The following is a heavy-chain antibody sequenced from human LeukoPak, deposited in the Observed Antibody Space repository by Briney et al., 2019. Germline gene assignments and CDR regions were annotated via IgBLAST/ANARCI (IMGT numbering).Heavy chain of an antibody. D-gene: IGHD6-19*01. CDR2: ISYDGGNK. Sequence: GRSLRLSCAASGFTFSSYAMPWVRQAPGKGLEWVAVISYDGGNKYYADSVKGRFTISRDNSKNTLYLQMNSLRAEDTAVYYCAREEYSSEYFDYWGQGTLVTVSS. J-gene: IGHJ4*02. CDR1: GFTFSSYA. CDR3: AREEYSSEYFDY. V-gene: IGHV3-30-3*01.